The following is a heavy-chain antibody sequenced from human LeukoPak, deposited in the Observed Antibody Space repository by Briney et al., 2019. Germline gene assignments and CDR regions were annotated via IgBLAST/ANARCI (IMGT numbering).Heavy chain of an antibody. J-gene: IGHJ3*02. CDR2: ISTYNGHT. V-gene: IGHV1-18*01. CDR3: ARERGRLTMLRGGYDAFDI. CDR1: GYSFSNYG. D-gene: IGHD3-10*01. Sequence: EASVKVSCKSSGYSFSNYGVSWVRQAPGQGLEWMGWISTYNGHTKYAQKFQGRVTMTTDTSTNIAYLEVRRLRFDDTALYYCARERGRLTMLRGGYDAFDIWGQGTMVTVSS.